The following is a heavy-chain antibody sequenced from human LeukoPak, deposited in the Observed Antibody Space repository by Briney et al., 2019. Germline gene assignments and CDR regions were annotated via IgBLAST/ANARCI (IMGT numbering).Heavy chain of an antibody. Sequence: PGGSLRLSCAASGFMFSSHGMNWVRQAPGKGLEWVSYIGGGSRTTYYADFVKARFTISRDNAKNSLYLQMNSLRDEDTAVYYCARKSITGTTTGLFDCWGQGTLVTVSS. J-gene: IGHJ4*02. V-gene: IGHV3-48*02. D-gene: IGHD1-7*01. CDR2: IGGGSRTT. CDR1: GFMFSSHG. CDR3: ARKSITGTTTGLFDC.